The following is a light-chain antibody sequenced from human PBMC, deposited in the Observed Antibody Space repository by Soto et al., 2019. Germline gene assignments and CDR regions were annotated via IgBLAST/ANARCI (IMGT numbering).Light chain of an antibody. CDR1: QGIGDT. CDR3: QPYSNWPLT. CDR2: DTS. J-gene: IGKJ4*01. V-gene: IGKV3-15*01. Sequence: EVVLRQSPATLSVSPREGATLSCRASQGIGDTLAWNQHKPGQTPRLLIYDTSTRATGVPTRFSGSRSGAEFTLTINTLQSEDFAVYYCQPYSNWPLTFRGGTKVDIK.